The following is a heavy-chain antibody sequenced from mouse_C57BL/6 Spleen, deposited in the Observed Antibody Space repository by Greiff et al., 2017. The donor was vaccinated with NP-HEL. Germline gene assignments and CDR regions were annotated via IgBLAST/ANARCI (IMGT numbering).Heavy chain of an antibody. CDR1: GYTFTSYW. Sequence: QVQLQQPGAELVKPGASVKLSCKASGYTFTSYWMHWVKQRPGQGLEWIGMIHPNSGSTNYNEKFKSKATLTVDKSSSTAYMQLSSLTSEDSAVYYCARGGVYDGYYEGYFDYWGQGTTLTVSS. CDR3: ARGGVYDGYYEGYFDY. J-gene: IGHJ2*01. V-gene: IGHV1-64*01. D-gene: IGHD2-3*01. CDR2: IHPNSGST.